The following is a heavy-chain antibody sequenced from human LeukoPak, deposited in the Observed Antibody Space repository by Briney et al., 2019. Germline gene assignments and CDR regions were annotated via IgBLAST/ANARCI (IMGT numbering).Heavy chain of an antibody. CDR1: GYTFTGYY. J-gene: IGHJ4*02. V-gene: IGHV1-2*02. CDR2: INPNSGGT. CDR3: ARGITIFGVVILDY. Sequence: ASVKVSCKASGYTFTGYYMHWVRQAPGQGLEWMGWINPNSGGTNYAQKLQGRVTMTTDTSTSTAYMELRSLRSDDTAVYYCARGITIFGVVILDYWGQGTLVTVSS. D-gene: IGHD3-3*01.